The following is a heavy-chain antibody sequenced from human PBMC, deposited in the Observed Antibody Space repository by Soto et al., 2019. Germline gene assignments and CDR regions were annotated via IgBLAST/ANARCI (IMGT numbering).Heavy chain of an antibody. D-gene: IGHD2-21*02. Sequence: EVQLVESGGGLVQPGGSLKLPCAASGFTFSGSAMHGVRKASGKGRGGFGGIRGKANNNATVYAASVKGRFTISRDDSKNTAHLQMNSLKTEDTAVYYCARHALQYCGGDCYLLPYFDLWGRGTLVTVSS. CDR1: GFTFSGSA. J-gene: IGHJ2*01. V-gene: IGHV3-73*02. CDR2: IRGKANNNAT. CDR3: ARHALQYCGGDCYLLPYFDL.